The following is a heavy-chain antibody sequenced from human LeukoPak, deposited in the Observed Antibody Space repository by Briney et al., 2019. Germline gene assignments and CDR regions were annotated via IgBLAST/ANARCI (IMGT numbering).Heavy chain of an antibody. CDR1: GGSFSGYY. V-gene: IGHV4-34*01. CDR3: ARDWDSNLAFDI. D-gene: IGHD1-26*01. CDR2: INHSGST. Sequence: SETLSLTCAVYGGSFSGYYWSWIRQPPGKGLEWIGEINHSGSTNYNPSLKSRVTISVDTSKNQFSLKLSSVTAADTAVYYCARDWDSNLAFDIWGQGTMVTVSS. J-gene: IGHJ3*02.